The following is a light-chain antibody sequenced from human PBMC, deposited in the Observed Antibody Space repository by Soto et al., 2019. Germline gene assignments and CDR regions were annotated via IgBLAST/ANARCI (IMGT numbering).Light chain of an antibody. J-gene: IGKJ2*01. CDR3: QQSYSTPET. V-gene: IGKV1-39*01. Sequence: DIQMTQSPSSLSASVGDRVTITCRASQSISSYLNWYQQKPGKAPKLLIYAASSLQSGVTSRFSGSGSGTEFTLTIRSLQPEDFATYYCQQSYSTPETFGQGTKLEIK. CDR1: QSISSY. CDR2: AAS.